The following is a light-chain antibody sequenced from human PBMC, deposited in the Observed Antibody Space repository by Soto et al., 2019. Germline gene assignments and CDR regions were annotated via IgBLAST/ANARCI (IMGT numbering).Light chain of an antibody. Sequence: QSVLTQSPSASASLGASVKLTCTLSSGHSSYAIAWHQQQPEKGPRYLMKLNSDGSHSKGDGIPDRFSGSSSGAERYLTISSLQSEDEADYYCQPWGTGIQVFVTGTKLTVL. CDR2: LNSDGSH. CDR3: QPWGTGIQV. CDR1: SGHSSYA. V-gene: IGLV4-69*01. J-gene: IGLJ1*01.